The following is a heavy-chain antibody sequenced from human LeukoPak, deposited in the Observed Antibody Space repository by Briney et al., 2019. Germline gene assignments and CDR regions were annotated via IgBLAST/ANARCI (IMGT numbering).Heavy chain of an antibody. CDR1: GGSVSSGSYY. CDR3: ARLGVASGGYYHYFDY. V-gene: IGHV4-39*01. J-gene: IGHJ4*02. D-gene: IGHD3-10*01. Sequence: SETLSLTCTVSGGSVSSGSYYWSWIRQPPGKGLEWIGYIYYSGSTYYNPSLKSRVTISVDTSKDQFSLKLSSVTAADTAVYYCARLGVASGGYYHYFDYWGQGTLVTVSS. CDR2: IYYSGST.